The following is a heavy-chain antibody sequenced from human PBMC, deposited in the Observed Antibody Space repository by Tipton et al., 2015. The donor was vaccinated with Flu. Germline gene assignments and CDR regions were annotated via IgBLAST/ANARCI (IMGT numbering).Heavy chain of an antibody. CDR3: ARSGSYHHYYFDL. Sequence: TLSLTCTVSGGSLSSYFWSWIRQPAGKGLEWIGRIYPSGNTNYNPSLQSRVTMSVDTSRNQFSLILTSVTAADAAIYYCARSGSYHHYYFDLWGRGTLVSVSS. D-gene: IGHD1-26*01. V-gene: IGHV4-4*07. CDR1: GGSLSSYF. J-gene: IGHJ2*01. CDR2: IYPSGNT.